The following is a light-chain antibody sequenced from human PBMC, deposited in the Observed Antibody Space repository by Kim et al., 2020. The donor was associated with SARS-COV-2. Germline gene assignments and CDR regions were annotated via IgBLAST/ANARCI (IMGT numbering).Light chain of an antibody. CDR2: ATS. J-gene: IGKJ4*01. Sequence: AAVGDRGTLTWRGSQDISNSLAWYQQKPGKAPKLLLSATSKLERGVPSRFSGSGSGTTYILTISNLQPEDFATYYCQQYYSHPLTFGGGTKVDIK. CDR3: QQYYSHPLT. CDR1: QDISNS. V-gene: IGKV1-NL1*01.